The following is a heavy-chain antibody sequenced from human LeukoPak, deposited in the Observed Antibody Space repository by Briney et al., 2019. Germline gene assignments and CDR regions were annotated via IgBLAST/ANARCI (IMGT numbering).Heavy chain of an antibody. Sequence: KPSETLSLTCTVSGDSINNNNYYWGWIRQPPGKGLEWIGNIYYNGRTYYSPSLKSRGTISVDTSKNQFSLKVSSVTAADTAIYYCARDLSFDWFPYYFDYWGQGILVTVSS. CDR2: IYYNGRT. CDR3: ARDLSFDWFPYYFDY. J-gene: IGHJ4*02. V-gene: IGHV4-39*07. D-gene: IGHD3-9*01. CDR1: GDSINNNNYY.